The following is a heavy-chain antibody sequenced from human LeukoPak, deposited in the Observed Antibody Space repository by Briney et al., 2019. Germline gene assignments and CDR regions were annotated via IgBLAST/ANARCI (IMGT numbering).Heavy chain of an antibody. D-gene: IGHD3-10*01. CDR2: NT. CDR1: GYSFNNYG. CDR3: ARGGGRKYDY. Sequence: ASVTVSFKASGYSFNNYGITWVRQAPGQGLEWMGYNTNYARKFQGRVTMTTDTSTSTAYMELRSLRSDDTAVYYCARGGGRKYDYWGQGTLVTVSS. J-gene: IGHJ4*02. V-gene: IGHV1-18*01.